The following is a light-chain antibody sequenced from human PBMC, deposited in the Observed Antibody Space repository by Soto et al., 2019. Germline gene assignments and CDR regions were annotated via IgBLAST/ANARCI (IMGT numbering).Light chain of an antibody. J-gene: IGKJ2*01. CDR1: QSISNW. CDR3: QQYNNNLHT. Sequence: DIQMTQSPSTLSASVGDRITITCRASQSISNWLAWYQQKPGKAPQLLIHSASSLQSGVPSRFSGSESGTEFTLTISSLQPDDFATYYCQQYNNNLHTFGQGTKLEIK. V-gene: IGKV1-5*03. CDR2: SAS.